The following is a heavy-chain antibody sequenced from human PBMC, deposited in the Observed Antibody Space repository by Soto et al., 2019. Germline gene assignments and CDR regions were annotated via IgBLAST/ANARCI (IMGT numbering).Heavy chain of an antibody. CDR2: IFYTGST. CDR3: AHFSDLEWFDP. Sequence: QVQLQESGPGLVRPSETLSLTCTVSGGSISRYFWSWIRQSPGKGLEWIVYIFYTGSTTYNPSLKSRVTISIDTSKNQSSLKLSSSTAADTAVSYCAHFSDLEWFDPWGQGTLVTVSS. CDR1: GGSISRYF. J-gene: IGHJ5*02. D-gene: IGHD2-21*01. V-gene: IGHV4-59*01.